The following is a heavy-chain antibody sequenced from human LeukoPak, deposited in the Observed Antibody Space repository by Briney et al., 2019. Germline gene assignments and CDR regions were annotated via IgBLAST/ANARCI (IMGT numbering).Heavy chain of an antibody. J-gene: IGHJ4*02. V-gene: IGHV1-2*02. CDR2: INPSSGGT. CDR3: ARGIGVPAATPF. CDR1: GYTFTGYY. D-gene: IGHD2-2*01. Sequence: GASVKVSCKASGYTFTGYYIHWVRQAPGQGLEWMGWINPSSGGTNYAQKFQGRVTMTRDTSISTAYMELSRLRSDDTAVYYCARGIGVPAATPFWGQGTLVTVSS.